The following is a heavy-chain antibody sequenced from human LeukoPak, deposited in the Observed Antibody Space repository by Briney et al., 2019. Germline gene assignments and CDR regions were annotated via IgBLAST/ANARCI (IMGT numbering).Heavy chain of an antibody. Sequence: GGSPRLSCAASGSTFSSYGMHWVRQAPGKGLEWVAVISYDGSNKYYADSVKGRFTISRDNAKNSLYLQMNSLRAEDTAVYYCARGPGVRIDYWGQGTLVTVSS. V-gene: IGHV3-30*03. CDR3: ARGPGVRIDY. D-gene: IGHD1-14*01. CDR2: ISYDGSNK. J-gene: IGHJ4*02. CDR1: GSTFSSYG.